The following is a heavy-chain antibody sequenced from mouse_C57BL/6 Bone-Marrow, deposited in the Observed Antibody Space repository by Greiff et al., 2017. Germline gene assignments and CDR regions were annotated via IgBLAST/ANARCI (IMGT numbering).Heavy chain of an antibody. CDR2: IDPENGDT. J-gene: IGHJ4*01. V-gene: IGHV14-4*01. CDR3: TPLVAGGYYAMDY. CDR1: GFTIKDDY. D-gene: IGHD2-10*02. Sequence: VQLQQSGAELVRPGASVKLSCTASGFTIKDDYMHWVKQRPEQGLEWIGGIDPENGDTEYASKFQGKATITADTSSNTAYLQLSSLTSEDTAVYYCTPLVAGGYYAMDYWGQGTSVTVSS.